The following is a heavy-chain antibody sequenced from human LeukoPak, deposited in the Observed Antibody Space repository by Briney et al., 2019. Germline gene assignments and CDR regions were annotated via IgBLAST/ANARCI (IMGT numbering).Heavy chain of an antibody. CDR3: ARIRGSGAYDSGYSRWDFDY. V-gene: IGHV1-2*02. J-gene: IGHJ4*02. D-gene: IGHD3-10*01. Sequence: ASVKVSCKPSGYTFTYYYFHWVRQAPGQGLEWMGWINPNTGDTNYAQKFQGRVTLTRDTSISTAYMNLSSLRSDDTAVYYCARIRGSGAYDSGYSRWDFDYWGQGTLVTVSS. CDR2: INPNTGDT. CDR1: GYTFTYYY.